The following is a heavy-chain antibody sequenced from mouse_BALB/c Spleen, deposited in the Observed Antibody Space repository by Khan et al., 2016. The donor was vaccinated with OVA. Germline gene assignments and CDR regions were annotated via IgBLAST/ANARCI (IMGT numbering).Heavy chain of an antibody. CDR2: IYPGISDT. V-gene: IGHV1-5*01. J-gene: IGHJ2*01. CDR3: TRSYDSYYFDY. CDR1: GYSFTSYW. Sequence: VQLQQSGTVLARPGASVKMSCKASGYSFTSYWMHWVKQRPGQGLEWIGAIYPGISDTRYNQKFKVKAKLTAVTSASTAYMELSSLTIEDSAVYFWTRSYDSYYFDYWGQGTTLTVSS. D-gene: IGHD2-4*01.